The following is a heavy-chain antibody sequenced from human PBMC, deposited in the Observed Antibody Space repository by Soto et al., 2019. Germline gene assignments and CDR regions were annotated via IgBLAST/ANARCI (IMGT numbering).Heavy chain of an antibody. Sequence: QITLKESGPTLVKPTQPLTLTCTFSGFSLTTSAVGVGWIRQPPVKSLEWLAFIYWDDNEHYSPSLESRLTTTKDTSKNDVVLTMTNTDPVDTSTYCCAHGSGWLFDYWGQGTLVTVSS. V-gene: IGHV2-5*02. CDR3: AHGSGWLFDY. D-gene: IGHD6-19*01. CDR1: GFSLTTSAVG. J-gene: IGHJ4*02. CDR2: IYWDDNE.